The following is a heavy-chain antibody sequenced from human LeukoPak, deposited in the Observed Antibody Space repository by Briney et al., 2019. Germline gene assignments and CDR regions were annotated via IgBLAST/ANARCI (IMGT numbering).Heavy chain of an antibody. J-gene: IGHJ4*02. V-gene: IGHV3-66*01. CDR1: Y. Sequence: YWGWIRHPPGKGLEWVTVIYRGDSTYYADSVKGRFTISRDNSKNTLYLQMNSLRAEDTAVYYCARDPCSGGSCYSDYWGRGTVVIVSS. CDR3: ARDPCSGGSCYSDY. CDR2: IYRGDST. D-gene: IGHD2-15*01.